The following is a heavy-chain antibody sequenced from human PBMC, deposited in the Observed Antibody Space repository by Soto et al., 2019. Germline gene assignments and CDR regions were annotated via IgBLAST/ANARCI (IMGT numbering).Heavy chain of an antibody. J-gene: IGHJ6*03. V-gene: IGHV1-24*01. Sequence: GASVKVSCKVSGYTLTELSMHWVRQAPGKGLEWMGGFDPEDGETIYAQKFQGRVTMTENTSTDTAYMELSSLRSEDRAVYYCATLLWGYYMDVWGKETTVTVSS. CDR2: FDPEDGET. CDR1: GYTLTELS. D-gene: IGHD7-27*01. CDR3: ATLLWGYYMDV.